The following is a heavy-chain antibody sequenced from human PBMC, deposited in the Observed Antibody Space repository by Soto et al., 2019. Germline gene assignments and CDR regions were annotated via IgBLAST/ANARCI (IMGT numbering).Heavy chain of an antibody. D-gene: IGHD6-19*01. Sequence: SETLSLTCAVSGGSISSSNWWSWVRQPPGKGLEWIGEIYHSGSTNYNPSLKSRVTISVDKSKNQFSLKLSSVTAADTAVYYCARDKPVAGSRSLDYWGQGTLVTVSS. J-gene: IGHJ4*02. CDR1: GGSISSSNW. V-gene: IGHV4-4*02. CDR2: IYHSGST. CDR3: ARDKPVAGSRSLDY.